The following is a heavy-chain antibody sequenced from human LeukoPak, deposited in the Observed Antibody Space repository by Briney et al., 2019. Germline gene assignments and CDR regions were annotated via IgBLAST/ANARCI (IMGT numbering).Heavy chain of an antibody. Sequence: VASVKVSCKASGYTFTSYGISWVRQAPGQGLEWMGWISAYNGNTNYAQKLQGRVTMTTDTSTSTAYMELRSLRSDDTAVYYCARGPLVRGVTLPDYWGQGTLVTVSS. CDR1: GYTFTSYG. J-gene: IGHJ4*02. CDR2: ISAYNGNT. D-gene: IGHD3-10*01. CDR3: ARGPLVRGVTLPDY. V-gene: IGHV1-18*01.